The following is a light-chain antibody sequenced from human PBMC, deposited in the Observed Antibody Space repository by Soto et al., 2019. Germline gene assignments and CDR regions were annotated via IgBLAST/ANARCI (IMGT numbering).Light chain of an antibody. CDR3: QKYNSAPRT. CDR2: DAS. CDR1: QDINNY. V-gene: IGKV1-27*01. J-gene: IGKJ1*01. Sequence: DIPMTQSPSSLSASVGDRVTITCRASQDINNYLAWYQVQPGKGPKLLIYDASTLQSGVPSRFSGSGSGTDFTLTISSLQPEDVATYFCQKYNSAPRTFGQGTRVEI.